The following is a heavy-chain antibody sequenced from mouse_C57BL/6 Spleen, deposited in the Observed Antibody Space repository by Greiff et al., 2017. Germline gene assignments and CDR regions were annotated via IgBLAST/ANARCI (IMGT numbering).Heavy chain of an antibody. V-gene: IGHV1-55*01. CDR1: GYTFTSYW. CDR2: IYPGSGST. D-gene: IGHD2-5*01. J-gene: IGHJ3*01. CDR3: ARYYSNYVGFAY. Sequence: VQLQQSGAELVKPGASVKMSCKASGYTFTSYWITWVKQRPGQGLEWIGDIYPGSGSTNYNEKFKSKATLTVDTSSSTAYMQLSSLTSEDSAVYYCARYYSNYVGFAYWGQGTLVTVSA.